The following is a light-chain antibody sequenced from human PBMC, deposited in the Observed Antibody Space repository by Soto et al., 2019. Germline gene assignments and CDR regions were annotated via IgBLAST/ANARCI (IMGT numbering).Light chain of an antibody. CDR3: QHYISYPWT. CDR1: QTINNW. Sequence: DIQMTQSPSTLSASIGDRVTITCRASQTINNWLAWYQQKPGKAPNLLIYHASNLETGVPSRFSGRAFGTELTLTISSLQPDDFSTYYCQHYISYPWTFGQGTKVEIK. V-gene: IGKV1-5*01. J-gene: IGKJ1*01. CDR2: HAS.